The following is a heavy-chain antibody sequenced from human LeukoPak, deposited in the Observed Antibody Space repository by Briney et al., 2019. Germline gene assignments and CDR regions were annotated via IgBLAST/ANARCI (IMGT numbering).Heavy chain of an antibody. CDR1: GFTFSSFA. J-gene: IGHJ6*02. CDR3: AREQLYSGYYGLDV. D-gene: IGHD2-21*01. V-gene: IGHV3-30-3*01. Sequence: GGSLRLSCAASGFTFSSFAVHWVRQAPGKGLEGVALISYDGNNNYYADSVRGRFTISRDNSKNTVNLQVNSLRPEDTAVYYCAREQLYSGYYGLDVWGQGTTLTVSS. CDR2: ISYDGNNN.